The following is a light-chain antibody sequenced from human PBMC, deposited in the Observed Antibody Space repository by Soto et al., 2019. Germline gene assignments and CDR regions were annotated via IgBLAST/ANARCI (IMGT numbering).Light chain of an antibody. CDR3: QQFNNYPIT. Sequence: EIVMTQSPGTLSVSPGERATLSCRASQSVNNKLAWYQQKPGRAPRLLIYGASTRATGIPARFSGSGSGTGFTLTISSLQPEDFATYYCQQFNNYPITFGQGTRLEIK. V-gene: IGKV3-15*01. CDR1: QSVNNK. CDR2: GAS. J-gene: IGKJ5*01.